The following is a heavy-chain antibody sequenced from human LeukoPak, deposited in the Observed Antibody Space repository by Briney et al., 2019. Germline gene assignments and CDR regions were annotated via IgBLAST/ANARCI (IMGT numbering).Heavy chain of an antibody. V-gene: IGHV1-69*13. CDR3: AREYTHYYDSSGYYYHAFDI. Sequence: GASVKVSCKASGGTFSSYAISWVRQAPGQGLEWVGGIIPIFGTANYAQKFQGRVTITADESTSTSYMELSSLRSEDTAVYYCAREYTHYYDSSGYYYHAFDIWGQGTMVTVSS. J-gene: IGHJ3*02. CDR2: IIPIFGTA. D-gene: IGHD3-22*01. CDR1: GGTFSSYA.